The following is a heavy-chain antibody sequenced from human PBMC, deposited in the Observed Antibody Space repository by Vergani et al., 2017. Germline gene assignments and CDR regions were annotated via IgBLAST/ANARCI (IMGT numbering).Heavy chain of an antibody. CDR2: IDPSDSYT. D-gene: IGHD2-15*01. V-gene: IGHV5-10-1*03. CDR1: GYSFTSYW. CDR3: ARQGCSGGSCQLVYYYYYYGMDV. J-gene: IGHJ6*02. Sequence: EVQLVQSGAEVKKPGESLRISCKGSGYSFTSYWISWVRQMPGKGLEWMGRIDPSDSYTNYSPSFQGHVTISADKSISTAYLQWSSLKASDTAMYYCARQGCSGGSCQLVYYYYYYGMDVWGQGTTVTVSS.